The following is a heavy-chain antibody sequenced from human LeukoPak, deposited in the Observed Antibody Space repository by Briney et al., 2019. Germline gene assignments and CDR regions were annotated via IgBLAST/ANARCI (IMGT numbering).Heavy chain of an antibody. CDR1: GYSFTDYY. V-gene: IGHV1-2*02. Sequence: ASVKVSCKSSGYSFTDYYMHWVRQAPGQGLEWMGWINPNSGGTSSAQKFQGRVTMTRDTSITTVYIEVSWLTSDDTAIYYCARADRLHGGPYLIGPWGQGTLVTVSS. J-gene: IGHJ5*02. CDR2: INPNSGGT. D-gene: IGHD2-21*01. CDR3: ARADRLHGGPYLIGP.